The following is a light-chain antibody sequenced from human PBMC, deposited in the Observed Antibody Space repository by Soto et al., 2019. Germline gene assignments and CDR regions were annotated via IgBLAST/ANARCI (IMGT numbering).Light chain of an antibody. V-gene: IGKV1-39*01. CDR1: QNIKSF. CDR3: QQTYVAPVT. CDR2: ATS. Sequence: DIQMTQSPSSLSASVGERVTITCRASQNIKSFLNWYQQKPGKAPKLLIYATSSVQSGVPARFSGCRSGTDFSLSISSLQPEDFATYYGQQTYVAPVTFGGGTKVEI. J-gene: IGKJ4*01.